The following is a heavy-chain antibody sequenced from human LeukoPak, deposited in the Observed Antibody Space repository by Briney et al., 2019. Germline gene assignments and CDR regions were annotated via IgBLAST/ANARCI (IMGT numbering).Heavy chain of an antibody. D-gene: IGHD4-17*01. Sequence: PSETLSLTCTVSGGSISSYYWSWIRQPPGKGLEWIGYIYYSGSTNYNPSLKSRVTISVDTSKNQFSLKLSSVTAADTAMYYCARQGDYGDLNWFDPWGQGTLVTVSS. CDR2: IYYSGST. J-gene: IGHJ5*02. CDR3: ARQGDYGDLNWFDP. V-gene: IGHV4-59*08. CDR1: GGSISSYY.